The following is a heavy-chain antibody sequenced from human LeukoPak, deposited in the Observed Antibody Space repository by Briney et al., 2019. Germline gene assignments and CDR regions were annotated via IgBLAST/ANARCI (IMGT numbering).Heavy chain of an antibody. V-gene: IGHV1-2*02. D-gene: IGHD3-9*01. CDR2: INPNSGGT. CDR1: GYTFTGYY. Sequence: ASVKVSCKASGYTFTGYYMHWVRQAPGQGLEWMGWINPNSGGTNYAQKFQGRVTMTRDTSISTAYMELSRLRSDDTAVYYCAXXXXXLRYFDWPDYWGQGTLVTVSS. CDR3: AXXXXXLRYFDWPDY. J-gene: IGHJ4*02.